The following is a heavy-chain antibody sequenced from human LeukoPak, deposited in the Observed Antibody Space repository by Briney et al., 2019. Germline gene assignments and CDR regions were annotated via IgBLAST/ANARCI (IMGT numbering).Heavy chain of an antibody. CDR2: INHSGST. CDR1: GGSFSGYY. D-gene: IGHD3-22*01. Sequence: SETLSLTCAVYGGSFSGYYWSWIRQPPGKGLEWIGEINHSGSTNYNPSLKSRVTISVDTSKNQFSLKLSSVTAADTAAYYCARGPSYDSSGYDYYFDYWGQGTLVTVSS. J-gene: IGHJ4*02. V-gene: IGHV4-34*01. CDR3: ARGPSYDSSGYDYYFDY.